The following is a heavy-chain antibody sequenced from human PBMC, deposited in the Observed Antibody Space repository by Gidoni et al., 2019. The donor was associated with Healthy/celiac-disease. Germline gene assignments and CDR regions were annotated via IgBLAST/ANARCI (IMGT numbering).Heavy chain of an antibody. J-gene: IGHJ4*02. D-gene: IGHD3-3*01. CDR2: IFSNDEK. V-gene: IGHV2-26*01. CDR3: ARISADFWSGRHFDY. CDR1: GFSLSNARLG. Sequence: QVTLKESGPVLVKPTETLTLTGTVSGFSLSNARLGVSWIRQPPGQALEWLAHIFSNDEKSYSTSLKSRLTISKVTSKSQVVLTMTNMDPVDTATYYCARISADFWSGRHFDYWGQGTLVTVSS.